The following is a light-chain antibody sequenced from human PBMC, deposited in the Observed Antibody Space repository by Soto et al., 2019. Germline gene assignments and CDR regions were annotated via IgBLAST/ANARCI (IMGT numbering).Light chain of an antibody. J-gene: IGKJ1*01. CDR1: QTVNSR. CDR2: HTS. Sequence: EIVLTQSPATLSSSPGERATLSCRASQTVNSRLAWYQHKPGQAPRLLIYHTSNRATGIPARFSGSGSGTDFTLTISSLEPEDFAVYYCQQCYNGPQWTFGQGTKVDIK. V-gene: IGKV3-11*01. CDR3: QQCYNGPQWT.